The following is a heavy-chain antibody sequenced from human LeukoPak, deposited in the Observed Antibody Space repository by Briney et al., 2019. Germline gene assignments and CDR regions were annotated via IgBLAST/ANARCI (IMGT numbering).Heavy chain of an antibody. CDR2: IYNSGST. V-gene: IGHV4-59*01. CDR1: GGSISSYY. Sequence: SETLSPTCTVSGGSISSYYWNGIRQPPGKGLEWIGYIYNSGSTNYNPSLKSRVTISVDTSKNQFSLKLSSVTAADTAVYYCARSPTRHYFDYWGHGTLVTVSS. CDR3: ARSPTRHYFDY. J-gene: IGHJ4*01.